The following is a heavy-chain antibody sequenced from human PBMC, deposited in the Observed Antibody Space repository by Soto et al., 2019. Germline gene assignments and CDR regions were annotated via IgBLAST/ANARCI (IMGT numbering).Heavy chain of an antibody. J-gene: IGHJ6*02. CDR1: GYSFTSYW. D-gene: IGHD3-10*01. V-gene: IGHV5-10-1*01. Sequence: PGESLKISCNGSGYSFTSYWISWVRQMPGKGLEWMGRIDPSDSYTNYSPSFQGHVTISADKSISTAYLQWSSLKASDTAMYYCATSTDGSYCMDVWGQGTTVTVSS. CDR3: ATSTDGSYCMDV. CDR2: IDPSDSYT.